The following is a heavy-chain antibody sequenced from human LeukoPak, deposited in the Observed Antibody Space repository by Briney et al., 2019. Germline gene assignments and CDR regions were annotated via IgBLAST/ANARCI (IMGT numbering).Heavy chain of an antibody. J-gene: IGHJ4*02. Sequence: GASVKVSCKASGYTFTSYVISWVRQAPGQGLEWMGWISAYNGNTNYAQKLQGRVTMTTDTSTRTAYMELRSLRSDDTAVYYCARVHHYDYVWGSYRYTDEVDYWGQGTLVTVSS. CDR3: ARVHHYDYVWGSYRYTDEVDY. V-gene: IGHV1-18*01. CDR2: ISAYNGNT. CDR1: GYTFTSYV. D-gene: IGHD3-16*02.